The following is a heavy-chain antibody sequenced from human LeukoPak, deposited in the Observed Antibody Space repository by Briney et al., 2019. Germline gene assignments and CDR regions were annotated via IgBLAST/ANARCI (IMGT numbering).Heavy chain of an antibody. CDR2: INPNSGAT. J-gene: IGHJ4*02. CDR1: GYTFTGYY. D-gene: IGHD3-10*01. V-gene: IGHV1-2*02. Sequence: ASVKVSCKASGYTFTGYYLHWVRQAPGQGLEGMGSINPNSGATNYAQRFQGRVTMTRDTSITTAYMELSRLRFDDTAVYYCARDPRGSYYSDYWGQGSLVTVSS. CDR3: ARDPRGSYYSDY.